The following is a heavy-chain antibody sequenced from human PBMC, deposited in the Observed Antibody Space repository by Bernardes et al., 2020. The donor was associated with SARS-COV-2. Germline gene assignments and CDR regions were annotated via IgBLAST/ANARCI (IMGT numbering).Heavy chain of an antibody. D-gene: IGHD2-21*02. CDR1: GFTFSNYA. CDR3: ARVVSGPHVGADAFAV. CDR2: VNSAGTT. Sequence: GGSLRLSCAASGFTFSNYAMCWFPQTPGKWLEWISAVNSAGTTYYAASVRGRFTAARDNSKNTLYLQMSSLRSEDTAVYYCARVVSGPHVGADAFAVWGRGTTVTVSS. J-gene: IGHJ3*01. V-gene: IGHV3-23*01.